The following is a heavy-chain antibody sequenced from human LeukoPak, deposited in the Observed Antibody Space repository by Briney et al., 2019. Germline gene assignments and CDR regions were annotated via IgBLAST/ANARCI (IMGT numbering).Heavy chain of an antibody. D-gene: IGHD3-22*01. V-gene: IGHV4-59*01. CDR1: GFSITAYT. Sequence: PSETLSLTCTVSGFSITAYTWNWIRQSSGKGLEWIGYISSSGRTDYNPSLKSRVTISLDTSKNQFSLILISLTAADTAVYYCARGYYETFESWGPGTLVTVSS. J-gene: IGHJ4*02. CDR2: ISSSGRT. CDR3: ARGYYETFES.